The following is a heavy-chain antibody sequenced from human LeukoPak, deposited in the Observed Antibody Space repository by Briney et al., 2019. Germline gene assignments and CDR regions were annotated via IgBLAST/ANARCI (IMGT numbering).Heavy chain of an antibody. Sequence: PGGSLRLSCAASGFTLSNYDMSWVRQAAGKGLEWVSSTSGTGGSTYYADSVKGRFTISRDNSKNTLYLQMNSLRAEDTAVYYCAKDYYYDSSGITTDAFDIWGQGTMVTVSS. J-gene: IGHJ3*02. V-gene: IGHV3-23*01. CDR2: TSGTGGST. CDR3: AKDYYYDSSGITTDAFDI. D-gene: IGHD3-22*01. CDR1: GFTLSNYD.